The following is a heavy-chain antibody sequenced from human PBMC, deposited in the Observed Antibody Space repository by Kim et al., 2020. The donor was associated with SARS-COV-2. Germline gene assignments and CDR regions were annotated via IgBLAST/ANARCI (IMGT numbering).Heavy chain of an antibody. Sequence: KGRFTISRDNSKNTLYLQMNSLRAEDTAVYYGAKDPFDILTGYYMGGDYWGQGTLVTVSS. CDR3: AKDPFDILTGYYMGGDY. J-gene: IGHJ4*02. D-gene: IGHD3-9*01. V-gene: IGHV3-23*01.